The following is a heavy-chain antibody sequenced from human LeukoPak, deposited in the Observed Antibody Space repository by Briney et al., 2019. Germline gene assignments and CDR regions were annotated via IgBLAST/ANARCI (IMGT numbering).Heavy chain of an antibody. V-gene: IGHV3-15*01. D-gene: IGHD3-3*01. CDR3: TTRRITIFGVGTYYFDY. CDR1: GFTFSNAW. Sequence: GGSLRLSCAASGFTFSNAWMSWVRQAPGKGLEWVGRIKSKTDGGTTDYAAPVKGRFTISRDDSKNTLYLRMNSLKTEDTAVYYCTTRRITIFGVGTYYFDYWGQGTLVTVSS. J-gene: IGHJ4*02. CDR2: IKSKTDGGTT.